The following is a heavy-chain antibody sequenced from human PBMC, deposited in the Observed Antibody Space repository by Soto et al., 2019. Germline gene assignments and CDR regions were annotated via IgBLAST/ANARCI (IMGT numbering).Heavy chain of an antibody. CDR3: ARTGGGRYYGSGSYRRLFYYYYMDV. J-gene: IGHJ6*03. Sequence: SETLSLTCTVSGGSISSSSYYWGWIRQPPGKGLEWIGSIYYSGSTYYNPSLKSRVTISVDTSKNQFSLKLSSVTAAGTAVYYCARTGGGRYYGSGSYRRLFYYYYMDVWGKGTTVTVSS. CDR1: GGSISSSSYY. CDR2: IYYSGST. D-gene: IGHD3-10*01. V-gene: IGHV4-39*01.